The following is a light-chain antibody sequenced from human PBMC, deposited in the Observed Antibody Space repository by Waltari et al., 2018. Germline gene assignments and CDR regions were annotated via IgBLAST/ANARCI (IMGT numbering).Light chain of an antibody. Sequence: QSALTQPASVSGSPGQSITTPCTGTSGGVGGFHHVSCFQQHPGKVPKLILSAVRNRPSGVSDRFSGSKSGNTASLTISGLQAEDEASYYCASYTNSDSEVFGGGTKVTVL. V-gene: IGLV2-14*01. CDR3: ASYTNSDSEV. J-gene: IGLJ3*02. CDR2: AVR. CDR1: SGGVGGFHH.